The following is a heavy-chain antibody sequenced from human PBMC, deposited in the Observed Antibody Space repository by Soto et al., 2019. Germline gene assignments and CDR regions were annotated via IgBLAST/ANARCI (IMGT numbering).Heavy chain of an antibody. J-gene: IGHJ6*02. D-gene: IGHD3-3*01. CDR2: IIPIFGTA. Sequence: SVKVSCKASGGTFSSYAISWVRQAPGQGLKKMGGIIPIFGTANYAQKFQGRVTITADESTRTAYMELSSLRSEDTAVYYCARGQYYDFWSGYQVAHYYYYGMDVWGQGTTVTVSS. CDR3: ARGQYYDFWSGYQVAHYYYYGMDV. V-gene: IGHV1-69*13. CDR1: GGTFSSYA.